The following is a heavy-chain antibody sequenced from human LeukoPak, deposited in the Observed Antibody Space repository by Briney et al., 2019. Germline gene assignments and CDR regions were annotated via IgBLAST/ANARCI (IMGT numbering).Heavy chain of an antibody. J-gene: IGHJ4*02. CDR3: ARANYDFWSGSDY. CDR2: ISSSSSTI. CDR1: GFTFSSYS. Sequence: GGSLGLSCAASGFTFSSYSMNWVRQAPGKGLEWVSYISSSSSTIYYADSVKGRFTISRDNAKNSLYLQMNSLRAEDTAVYYCARANYDFWSGSDYWGQGTLVTVSA. V-gene: IGHV3-48*04. D-gene: IGHD3-3*01.